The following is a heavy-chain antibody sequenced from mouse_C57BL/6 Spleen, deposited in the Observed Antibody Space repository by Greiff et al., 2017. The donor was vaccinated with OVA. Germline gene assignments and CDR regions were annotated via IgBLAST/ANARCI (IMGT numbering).Heavy chain of an antibody. Sequence: VQLQQSGPELVKPGASVKISCKASGYTFTDYYMNWVKQSHGKSLEWIGDINPNNGGTSYNQKFKGKATLTVDKSSSTAYMELRSLTSEDSAVYYCARLTGTDYFDYWGQGTTLTVSS. CDR2: INPNNGGT. J-gene: IGHJ2*01. CDR1: GYTFTDYY. CDR3: ARLTGTDYFDY. D-gene: IGHD4-1*01. V-gene: IGHV1-26*01.